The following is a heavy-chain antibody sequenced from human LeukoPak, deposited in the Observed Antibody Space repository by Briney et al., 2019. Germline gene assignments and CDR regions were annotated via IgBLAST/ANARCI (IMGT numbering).Heavy chain of an antibody. CDR2: IIPIFGTA. CDR3: ARDPEARYYDFWRGYFDY. Sequence: SVKVSCKASGGTFSSYAISWVRQAPGQGLEWMGGIIPIFGTANYAQKFQGRVTITADESTSTAYMELSSLRSEDTAVYYCARDPEARYYDFWRGYFDYWGREPWSPSPQ. V-gene: IGHV1-69*13. CDR1: GGTFSSYA. D-gene: IGHD3-3*01. J-gene: IGHJ4*02.